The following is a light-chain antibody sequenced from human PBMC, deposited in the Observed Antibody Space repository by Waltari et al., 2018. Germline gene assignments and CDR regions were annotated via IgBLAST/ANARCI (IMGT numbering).Light chain of an antibody. CDR2: DVN. CDR3: CAYVDTSALYV. CDR1: SSDIGAYNS. V-gene: IGLV2-11*01. J-gene: IGLJ1*01. Sequence: QSALPQPRSVSGSPGQSVTISCTGTSSDIGAYNSVSWYQHHPGKAPNLIIYDVNKRPSGVPDRVSGCRSGYTASLTISGLQTADEADVYCCAYVDTSALYVFGTGTKVTVL.